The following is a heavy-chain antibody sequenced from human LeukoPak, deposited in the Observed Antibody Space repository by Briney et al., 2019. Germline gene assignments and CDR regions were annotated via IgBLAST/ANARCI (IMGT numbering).Heavy chain of an antibody. D-gene: IGHD6-13*01. CDR3: AAGGGSSWYNY. J-gene: IGHJ4*02. V-gene: IGHV3-23*01. Sequence: GGSLRLSCAASGFTFSSYAMSWVRQAPGKGLEWVSAISGSGGSTYYADSVKGRFTISRDNSKNTLYLQMNSLRAEDTAVYYCAAGGGSSWYNYWGQGTLVTVSS. CDR2: ISGSGGST. CDR1: GFTFSSYA.